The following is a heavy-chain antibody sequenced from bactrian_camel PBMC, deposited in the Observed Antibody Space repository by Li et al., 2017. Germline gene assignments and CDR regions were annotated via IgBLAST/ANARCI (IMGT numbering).Heavy chain of an antibody. CDR3: AAGRPDCPSPRPWNDMSLLTPAYNY. Sequence: LVESGGGLVQPGGSLRLSCAASENIGSRCAMAWYRQVPGNEPDMVSSITSDGITTYANSVKGRFTTTRDNVENTLYLHMDSLKPEDTALYYCAAGRPDCPSPRPWNDMSLLTPAYNYWGQGTQVTVS. CDR1: ENIGSRCA. V-gene: IGHV3S53*01. D-gene: IGHD3*01. J-gene: IGHJ4*01. CDR2: ITSDGIT.